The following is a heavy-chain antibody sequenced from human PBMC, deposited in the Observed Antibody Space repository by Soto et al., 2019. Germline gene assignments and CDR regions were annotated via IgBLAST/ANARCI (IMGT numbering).Heavy chain of an antibody. CDR2: ISSSSSYI. J-gene: IGHJ4*02. CDR1: GFTFSSYS. CDR3: ARDRYSSSAGRGYFDY. V-gene: IGHV3-21*01. Sequence: PVGSLRLSCAASGFTFSSYSMNWVRQAPGKGLEWVSSISSSSSYIYYADSVKGRFTISRDNAKNSLYLQMNSLRAEDTAVYYCARDRYSSSAGRGYFDYWGQGTLVTVSS. D-gene: IGHD6-6*01.